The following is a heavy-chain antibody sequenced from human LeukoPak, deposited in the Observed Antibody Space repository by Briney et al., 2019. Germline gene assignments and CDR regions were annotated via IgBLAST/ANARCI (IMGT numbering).Heavy chain of an antibody. J-gene: IGHJ3*02. CDR3: ARGNPGSMIGDI. CDR2: INPNSGGT. D-gene: IGHD3-10*02. V-gene: IGHV1-2*02. CDR1: GYTLTGYF. Sequence: ASVKVSCKASGYTLTGYFMHWVRQAPGRGLEWMGWINPNSGGTNYAQKFQGRVTMTRDTSISTAYMELSRLRSDDTAVYYCARGNPGSMIGDIWGQGTMVTDSS.